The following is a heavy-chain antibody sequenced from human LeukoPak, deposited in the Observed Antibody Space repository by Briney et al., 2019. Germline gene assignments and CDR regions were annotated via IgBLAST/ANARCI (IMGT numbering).Heavy chain of an antibody. V-gene: IGHV3-72*01. Sequence: GGSLRLSCAASGCTFTDHYMDWVRQAPGKGLEWVGRIRNRANSYTTEYAASVKGRFTISRDDSQNSVYLHMNSLKSEDTAVYYCARGNIAVAGFDYWGQGTLVTVSS. J-gene: IGHJ4*02. CDR3: ARGNIAVAGFDY. CDR2: IRNRANSYTT. CDR1: GCTFTDHY. D-gene: IGHD6-19*01.